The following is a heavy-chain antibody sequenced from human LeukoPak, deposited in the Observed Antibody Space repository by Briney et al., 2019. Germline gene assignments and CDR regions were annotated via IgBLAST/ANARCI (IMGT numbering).Heavy chain of an antibody. CDR3: ARLPLQGYCSGGSCYSGALFGAFDI. CDR2: IYYSGST. CDR1: GGSISSDY. V-gene: IGHV4-59*01. D-gene: IGHD2-15*01. Sequence: PSETLSLTCTVSGGSISSDYWTWIRQPPGKGLEWIGYIYYSGSTNYNPSLKSRVTISVDTSKNQFSLKLSSVTAADTAVYYCARLPLQGYCSGGSCYSGALFGAFDIWGQGTMVTVSS. J-gene: IGHJ3*02.